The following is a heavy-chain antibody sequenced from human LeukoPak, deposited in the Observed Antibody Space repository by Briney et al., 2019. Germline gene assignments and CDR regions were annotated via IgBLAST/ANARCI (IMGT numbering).Heavy chain of an antibody. D-gene: IGHD5-24*01. CDR1: GGPIGSYY. J-gene: IGHJ4*02. CDR2: IYYTGST. Sequence: SETLSLTCTVSGGPIGSYYWGWIRQPPGEGLEWIGYIYYTGSTNYNPSLKSRVTISVDTSKNQFSLKMSAVTAADTAVYYCARGRDGCIFDFWGQGTLVTVSS. CDR3: ARGRDGCIFDF. V-gene: IGHV4-59*01.